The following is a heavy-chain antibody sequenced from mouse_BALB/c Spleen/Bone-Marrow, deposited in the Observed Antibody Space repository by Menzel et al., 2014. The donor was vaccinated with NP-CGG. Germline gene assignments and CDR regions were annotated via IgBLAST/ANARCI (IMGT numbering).Heavy chain of an antibody. V-gene: IGHV1S127*01. D-gene: IGHD6-1*01. CDR1: DYTFTSYW. CDR3: ARTFQPRRAMDY. J-gene: IGHJ4*01. Sequence: QVQLQQPGPELVRPGASVKMSCKASDYTFTSYWMHWVKQRPGQGLEWIGMIDPSNSKTRLNQKFKDKATLNVDKSSNTAYMHLSSLTSEDSAVYYCARTFQPRRAMDYWGQGSSVTVSS. CDR2: IDPSNSKT.